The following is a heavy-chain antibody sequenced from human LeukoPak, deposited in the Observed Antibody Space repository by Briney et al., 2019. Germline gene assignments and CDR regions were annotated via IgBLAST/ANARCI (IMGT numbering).Heavy chain of an antibody. J-gene: IGHJ4*02. CDR2: IIPIFGTA. CDR3: ARDLAYCSSTSCYIGALYYFDS. CDR1: GGTFSSYA. V-gene: IGHV1-69*01. Sequence: SVKVSCKASGGTFSSYAISWVRQAPGQGLEWLGGIIPIFGTANYAQKFEGRVTITADESTSTAYMELSSLRSEDTAVYYCARDLAYCSSTSCYIGALYYFDSWGQGTLVTVSS. D-gene: IGHD2-2*02.